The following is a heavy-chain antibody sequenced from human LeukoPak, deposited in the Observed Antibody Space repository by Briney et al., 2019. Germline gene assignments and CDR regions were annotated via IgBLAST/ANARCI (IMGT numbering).Heavy chain of an antibody. CDR1: GFTFSTYT. V-gene: IGHV3-23*01. J-gene: IGHJ4*02. CDR2: ISDNGGRT. CDR3: AKDFGRNLGGPGY. D-gene: IGHD1-14*01. Sequence: PGGSLRLSCAASGFTFSTYTMAWVRQAPGGGLEWVSGISDNGGRTYYADSVKGRFAISRDDSKSTLYLQMNSLRDEDTAVYYCAKDFGRNLGGPGYWGRGTLVIVSS.